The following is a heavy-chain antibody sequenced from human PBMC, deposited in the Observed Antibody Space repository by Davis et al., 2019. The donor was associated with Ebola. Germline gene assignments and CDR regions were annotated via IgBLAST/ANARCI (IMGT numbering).Heavy chain of an antibody. CDR2: MNPNSGNT. V-gene: IGHV1-8*01. J-gene: IGHJ4*02. CDR3: ARGHHSSGWQGSLDY. CDR1: LYTFTSYD. D-gene: IGHD6-19*01. Sequence: SVTVSRMASLYTFTSYDINWVRQAPGQGLEWMGWMNPNSGNTGYAQKFQGRVTMTRNTSISTAYMKLSSLRSEDTAVYYCARGHHSSGWQGSLDYWGQGTLVTVSS.